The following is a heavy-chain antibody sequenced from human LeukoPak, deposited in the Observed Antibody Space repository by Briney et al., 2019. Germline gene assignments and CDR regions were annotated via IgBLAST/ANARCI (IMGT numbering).Heavy chain of an antibody. CDR3: ARGPSGYHNT. Sequence: GGSLRLSCAASGFTFSSYGMHWVRQAPGKGLEWVAVISYDGSNKYYADSVKGRFSISRDNSKNTLYLQMNSLRAEDTAVYYCARGPSGYHNTGGQGTLVTVSS. D-gene: IGHD5-12*01. CDR1: GFTFSSYG. V-gene: IGHV3-30*03. J-gene: IGHJ4*02. CDR2: ISYDGSNK.